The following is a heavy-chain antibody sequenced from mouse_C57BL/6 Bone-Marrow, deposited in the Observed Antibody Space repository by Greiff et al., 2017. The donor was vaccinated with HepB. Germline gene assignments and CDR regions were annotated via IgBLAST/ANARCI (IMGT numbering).Heavy chain of an antibody. CDR2: IYPRSGST. D-gene: IGHD4-1*02. J-gene: IGHJ3*01. Sequence: VQLQQSGAELARPGASVKLSCKASGYTFTSYGISWVKQRTGQGLEWIGEIYPRSGSTYYNEKFKGKATLTADKSSSTAYMELRSLTSEDSAVYFCARGLNWDPAWFAYWGQGTLVTVSA. CDR3: ARGLNWDPAWFAY. CDR1: GYTFTSYG. V-gene: IGHV1-81*01.